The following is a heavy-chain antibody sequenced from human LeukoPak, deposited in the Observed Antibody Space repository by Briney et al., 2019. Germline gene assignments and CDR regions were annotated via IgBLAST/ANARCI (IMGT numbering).Heavy chain of an antibody. CDR3: ARFLWRAGGFDY. Sequence: ASVKVSCKASGYTSTGYYMHWVRQAPGQGLEWMGWINPNSGGTNYAQKFQGRVTMTRDTSISTAYMELSRLRSGDTAVYYCARFLWRAGGFDYWGQGTLVTVSS. CDR1: GYTSTGYY. V-gene: IGHV1-2*02. J-gene: IGHJ4*02. CDR2: INPNSGGT. D-gene: IGHD1-14*01.